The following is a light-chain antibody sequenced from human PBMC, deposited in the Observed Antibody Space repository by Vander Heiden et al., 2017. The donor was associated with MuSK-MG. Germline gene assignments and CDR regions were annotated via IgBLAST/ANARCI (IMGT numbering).Light chain of an antibody. CDR1: NNNRGSYT. V-gene: IGLV1-44*01. J-gene: IGLJ2*01. Sequence: STLTQEASVSGTVGQKVTLSCSGNNNNRGSYTVGCYQQITHCAPKPVLFGSALPSGIPDRFSGSKSGTTASLTISGLQPENEADYYCATWDYSRTAVVFGGGTKLTVL. CDR2: GSA. CDR3: ATWDYSRTAVV.